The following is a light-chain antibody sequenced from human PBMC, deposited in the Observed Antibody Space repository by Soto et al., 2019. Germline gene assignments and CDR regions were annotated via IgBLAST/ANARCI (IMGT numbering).Light chain of an antibody. CDR2: AAS. V-gene: IGKV1-6*01. Sequence: AIQMTQSPSSLSASVGDRVTITCRASQGIRNDLGWYQQKPGKAPKLLIYAASTLESGVPSRFSGTGSGTDFTLTISSLQPEDFATYYCLQDYNFPRTFGQGTKVEIK. J-gene: IGKJ1*01. CDR1: QGIRND. CDR3: LQDYNFPRT.